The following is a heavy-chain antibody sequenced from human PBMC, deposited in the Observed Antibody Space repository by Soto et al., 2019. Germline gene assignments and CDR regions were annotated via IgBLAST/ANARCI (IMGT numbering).Heavy chain of an antibody. Sequence: SVKVSCKASGGTFSSYASSWVRQAPGQGLDWMGGIIPIFGTANYAQKFQGRVTITADESTSTAYMELSSLRSEDTAVYYCARGSITIFGDGGGYYYGMDVWGQGTTVTVSS. CDR2: IIPIFGTA. CDR3: ARGSITIFGDGGGYYYGMDV. J-gene: IGHJ6*02. V-gene: IGHV1-69*13. CDR1: GGTFSSYA. D-gene: IGHD3-3*01.